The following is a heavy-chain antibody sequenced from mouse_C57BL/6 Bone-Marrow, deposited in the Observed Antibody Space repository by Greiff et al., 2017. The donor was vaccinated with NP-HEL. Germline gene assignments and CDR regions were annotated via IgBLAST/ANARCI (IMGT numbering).Heavy chain of an antibody. CDR3: TTGGSSPYAMDY. D-gene: IGHD1-1*01. CDR1: GFNIKDDY. V-gene: IGHV14-4*01. CDR2: IDPENGDP. J-gene: IGHJ4*01. Sequence: EVQLQQSGAELVRPGASVKLSCTVSGFNIKDDYMHWVKQRPEQGLEWIGWIDPENGDPEYASKFQGKATLTADTSSNTASLQLSSLTSDDTAVYYCTTGGSSPYAMDYWGQGTSVTVSS.